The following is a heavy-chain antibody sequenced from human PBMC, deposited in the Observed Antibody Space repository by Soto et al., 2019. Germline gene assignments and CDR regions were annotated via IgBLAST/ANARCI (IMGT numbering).Heavy chain of an antibody. CDR3: ARDKITGLFDY. D-gene: IGHD2-8*02. CDR1: GYSISSSNC. CDR2: IYYSGTT. Sequence: SETLSLTYAVSGYSISSSNCWGWIRQPPGKGLEWIGYIYYSGTTYYNPSLKSRVTMSVDTSKNQFSLKLTSVTAVDTAVYYCARDKITGLFDYWGQGTLVTVSS. V-gene: IGHV4-28*03. J-gene: IGHJ4*02.